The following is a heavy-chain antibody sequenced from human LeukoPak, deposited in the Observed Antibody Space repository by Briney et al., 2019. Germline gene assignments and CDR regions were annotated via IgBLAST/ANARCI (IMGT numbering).Heavy chain of an antibody. CDR1: GYIFTSYG. J-gene: IGHJ4*02. CDR2: ISAYNGNT. Sequence: ASVRVSCKASGYIFTSYGISWVRQAPGQGLEWMGWISAYNGNTNYAQKLQGRVTMTTDTSTSTAYMELRSLRSDDTAVYYCARAPQSTMIVDRIDYWGQGTLATVSS. D-gene: IGHD3-22*01. V-gene: IGHV1-18*01. CDR3: ARAPQSTMIVDRIDY.